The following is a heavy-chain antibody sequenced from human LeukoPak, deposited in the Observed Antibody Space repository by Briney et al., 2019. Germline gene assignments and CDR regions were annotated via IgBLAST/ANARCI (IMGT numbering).Heavy chain of an antibody. V-gene: IGHV4-59*01. J-gene: IGHJ4*02. CDR3: ARVDPDSSSTLEVFDY. CDR2: IYYSGST. CDR1: GGSISSYY. Sequence: SETLSLTCTVSGGSISSYYWSWIRQPPGKGLEWIGYIYYSGSTNHNPSLKSRVTISVDTSKNQFSLKLSSVTAADTAVYYCARVDPDSSSTLEVFDYWGQGTLVTVSS. D-gene: IGHD6-6*01.